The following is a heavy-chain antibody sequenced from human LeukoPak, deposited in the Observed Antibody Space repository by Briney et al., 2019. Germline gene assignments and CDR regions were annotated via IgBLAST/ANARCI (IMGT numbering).Heavy chain of an antibody. CDR2: ISWKSGSI. CDR1: GFTFGDYA. Sequence: PGRSLRLSCAASGFTFGDYAMHWVRQAPGKGLEWVSGISWKSGSIGYADSVKGRFTISRDNAKNSLYLQMNSLRAEDMALYYCAKGGYDFWSGLIDYWGQGTLVTVSS. CDR3: AKGGYDFWSGLIDY. V-gene: IGHV3-9*03. D-gene: IGHD3-3*01. J-gene: IGHJ4*02.